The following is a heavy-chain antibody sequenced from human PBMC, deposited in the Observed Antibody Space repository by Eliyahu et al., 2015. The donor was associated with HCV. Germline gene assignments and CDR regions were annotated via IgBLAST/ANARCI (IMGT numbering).Heavy chain of an antibody. Sequence: QVQLQESGTGLVXPSETLSXTCTVXGGSISSYYWSWIRQPAGKGLEWIGRIYTSGSTNYNPSLKSRVTMSVDTSKNQFSLKLSSVTAADTAVYYCARGSPDIVVVPAALRDLAEFDYWGQGTLVTVSS. V-gene: IGHV4-4*07. J-gene: IGHJ4*02. D-gene: IGHD2-2*01. CDR2: IYTSGST. CDR3: ARGSPDIVVVPAALRDLAEFDY. CDR1: GGSISSYY.